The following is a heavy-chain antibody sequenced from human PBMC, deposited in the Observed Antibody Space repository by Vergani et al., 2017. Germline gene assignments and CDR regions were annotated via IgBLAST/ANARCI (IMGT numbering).Heavy chain of an antibody. CDR1: GFTVSSNY. CDR3: AKDGATGSYDY. D-gene: IGHD1-26*01. Sequence: EVQVVETGGGLVQPGGSLRLSCAASGFTVSSNYMSWVRQAPGKGLEWVSVIYSGGSTYYADSVKGRFIISRDNSKNTLYLQMNSLRAEDTAVYYCAKDGATGSYDYWGQGTLVTVSS. V-gene: IGHV3-66*01. J-gene: IGHJ4*02. CDR2: IYSGGST.